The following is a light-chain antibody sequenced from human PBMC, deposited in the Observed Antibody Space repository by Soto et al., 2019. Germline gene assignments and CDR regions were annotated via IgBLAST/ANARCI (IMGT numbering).Light chain of an antibody. Sequence: EIVLTQSPATLSLSPGERATLSCRASQSVSSYLAWYQQKPGQAPRLLIYDASNRATGIPARFSGSGSGTDVTLTISSPEPEDFAIYYCQQRSNWLTFGGRTKVEIK. CDR3: QQRSNWLT. CDR1: QSVSSY. J-gene: IGKJ4*01. V-gene: IGKV3-11*01. CDR2: DAS.